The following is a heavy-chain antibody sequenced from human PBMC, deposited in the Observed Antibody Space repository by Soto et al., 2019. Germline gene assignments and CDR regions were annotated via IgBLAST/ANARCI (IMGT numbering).Heavy chain of an antibody. D-gene: IGHD2-8*01. Sequence: SQTLSLTCAISGDSVSSNSAAWNWIRQSPSRGLEWLGRTYYRSKWYIDYAVSVKSRVIINPDTSKNQFSLQLNSVTPEDTAVYYCARVPEPNYYFDYWAQRTPVTVSS. V-gene: IGHV6-1*01. J-gene: IGHJ4*02. CDR1: GDSVSSNSAA. CDR2: TYYRSKWYI. CDR3: ARVPEPNYYFDY.